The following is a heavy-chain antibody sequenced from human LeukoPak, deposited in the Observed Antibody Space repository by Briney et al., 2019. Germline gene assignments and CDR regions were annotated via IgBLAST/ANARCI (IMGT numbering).Heavy chain of an antibody. J-gene: IGHJ4*02. Sequence: PGGSLRLSCAASGFTFSSYAMSWVRQAPGKGLEWVSAISGSGGSTYYAASVKGRFAISRDYSKNTLYLQMNSLRGEDTAVYYCAKDKGEYCSSASCYGSFDYWGQGTLVTVSS. CDR2: ISGSGGST. CDR3: AKDKGEYCSSASCYGSFDY. V-gene: IGHV3-23*01. D-gene: IGHD2-2*01. CDR1: GFTFSSYA.